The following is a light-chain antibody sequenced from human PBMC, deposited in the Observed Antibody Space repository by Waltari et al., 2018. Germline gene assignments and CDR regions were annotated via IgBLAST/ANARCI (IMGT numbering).Light chain of an antibody. Sequence: QSALTQPASVSGSPGQSITISCTGTSSAVGGYNYVSWYQQHPGKAPTLMIYGVSNRPSGVSDRFAGAKSGNTASLTIAGLQAEDEADYYRSSYTSSSTLYVFGTGTKVTVL. CDR2: GVS. CDR1: SSAVGGYNY. CDR3: SSYTSSSTLYV. J-gene: IGLJ1*01. V-gene: IGLV2-14*01.